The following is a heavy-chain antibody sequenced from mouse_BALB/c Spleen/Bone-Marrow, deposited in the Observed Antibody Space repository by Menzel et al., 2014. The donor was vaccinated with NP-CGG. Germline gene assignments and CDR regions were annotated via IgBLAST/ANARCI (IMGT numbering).Heavy chain of an antibody. CDR3: ARSLRWYFDV. J-gene: IGHJ1*01. V-gene: IGHV1-4*01. CDR2: INPSSGYT. D-gene: IGHD1-1*01. Sequence: VKLVESGAELARPGASVKMSCKASGYTFTSYTMHWVKQRPGQGLEWIGYINPSSGYTNYNQKFKDKATLTADKSSSTAYMQLSSLTSEDSAVYYCARSLRWYFDVWGAGTTVTVSS. CDR1: GYTFTSYT.